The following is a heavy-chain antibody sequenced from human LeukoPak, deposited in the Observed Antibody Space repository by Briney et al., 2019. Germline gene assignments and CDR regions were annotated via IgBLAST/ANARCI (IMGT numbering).Heavy chain of an antibody. CDR3: AKTSYGSGSYNLDY. J-gene: IGHJ4*02. CDR2: VRYDGSKK. D-gene: IGHD3-10*01. V-gene: IGHV3-30*02. CDR1: GFTFSTYG. Sequence: SGGSLRLSCAASGFTFSTYGMHWVRQAPGKGLEWVAFVRYDGSKKYYTNSVKGRFTISRDNSKNTLYLQMNSLKIEDTAVYYCAKTSYGSGSYNLDYWGQGTLVTVSS.